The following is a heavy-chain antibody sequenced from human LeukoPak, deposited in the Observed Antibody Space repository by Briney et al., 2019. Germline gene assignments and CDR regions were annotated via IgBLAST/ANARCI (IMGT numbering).Heavy chain of an antibody. CDR3: ARDRTSSIAARPDAFDI. Sequence: SETLSLTCTVSGGSISSYYWSWIRQPPGKGLEWIGYIYYSGSTNYNPSLKSRVTISVDTSKNQFSLKLSSVTAADTAVYYCARDRTSSIAARPDAFDIWGQGTMVTVSS. D-gene: IGHD6-6*01. J-gene: IGHJ3*02. CDR1: GGSISSYY. V-gene: IGHV4-59*01. CDR2: IYYSGST.